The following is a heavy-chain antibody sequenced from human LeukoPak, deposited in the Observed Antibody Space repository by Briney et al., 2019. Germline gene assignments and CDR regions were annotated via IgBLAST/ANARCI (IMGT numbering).Heavy chain of an antibody. Sequence: GRSLRLSCAASGFTFSSYGMHWVRQAPGKGLEWVAFISFDGSDKYYADSVKGRFTISRDNSKNTLYLQMNSLRAEDTAVYYCARDQPGTYTLSSTWGQGTLVTVSS. V-gene: IGHV3-30*03. J-gene: IGHJ5*02. D-gene: IGHD6-19*01. CDR1: GFTFSSYG. CDR2: ISFDGSDK. CDR3: ARDQPGTYTLSST.